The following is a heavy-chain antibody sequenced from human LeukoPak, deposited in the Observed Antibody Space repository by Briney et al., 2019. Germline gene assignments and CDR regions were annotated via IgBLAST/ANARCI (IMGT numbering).Heavy chain of an antibody. CDR3: ARPTVTTNAFDI. J-gene: IGHJ3*02. Sequence: SETLSLTCTVSGGSISRSSYYWGWIRQPPGKGLEWIGSIYYSGSTYYNPSLKSRVTISVDTSKNQFSLKLSSVTAADTAVYYCARPTVTTNAFDIWGQGTMVTVSS. CDR1: GGSISRSSYY. V-gene: IGHV4-39*01. CDR2: IYYSGST. D-gene: IGHD4-11*01.